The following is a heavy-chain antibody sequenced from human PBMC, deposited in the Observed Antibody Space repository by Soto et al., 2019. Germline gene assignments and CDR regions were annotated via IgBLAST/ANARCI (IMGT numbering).Heavy chain of an antibody. CDR1: GGSVSSPNYF. J-gene: IGHJ5*02. CDR2: IFNNGRT. CDR3: ARGAMSADAQSDWFDP. V-gene: IGHV4-39*01. D-gene: IGHD3-3*01. Sequence: PLQDSGPGLVKASETLSLTCSVSGGSVSSPNYFWVWVRRAPGKGPEWIGHIFNNGRTDYNPSLQSPVTISEDTSKNQFSLKLGSVTAADTAIYYCARGAMSADAQSDWFDPWGHGTLVTVSS.